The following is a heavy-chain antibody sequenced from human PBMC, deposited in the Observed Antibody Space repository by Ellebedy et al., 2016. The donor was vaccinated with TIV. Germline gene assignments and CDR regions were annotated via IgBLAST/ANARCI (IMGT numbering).Heavy chain of an antibody. D-gene: IGHD3-22*01. CDR1: GGSISSSSYY. CDR2: IYYSGST. Sequence: SETLSLTCTVSGGSISSSSYYWGWIRQPPGRGLEWIGSIYYSGSTYYNPSLKSRVTISVDTSKNQFSLKLSSVTAVDTAVYYCARRDRRLTYYYDSSGYYYDAFDIWGQGTMVTVSS. V-gene: IGHV4-39*01. J-gene: IGHJ3*02. CDR3: ARRDRRLTYYYDSSGYYYDAFDI.